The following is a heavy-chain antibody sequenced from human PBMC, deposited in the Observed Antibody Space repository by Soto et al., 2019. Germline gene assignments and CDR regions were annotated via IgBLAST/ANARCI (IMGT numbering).Heavy chain of an antibody. CDR2: IYYSGCT. J-gene: IGHJ4*02. D-gene: IGHD5-12*01. V-gene: IGHV4-59*01. CDR1: GVSISSYY. Sequence: LSLTCTVSGVSISSYYWSWIRQPPGKGLEWIGYIYYSGCTNYNPSLKSRVTISVDTSKNQFSLKLSSVTAADTAVYYCARESYIGYDYYFDYWGQGTLVTVSS. CDR3: ARESYIGYDYYFDY.